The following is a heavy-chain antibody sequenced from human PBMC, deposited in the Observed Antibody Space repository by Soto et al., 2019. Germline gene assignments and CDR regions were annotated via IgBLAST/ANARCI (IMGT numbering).Heavy chain of an antibody. D-gene: IGHD2-21*02. CDR2: VNPSGGHT. V-gene: IGHV1-46*01. CDR1: GDTFTDYY. Sequence: QVQLVQSGAEVKKPGASAKVSCKASGDTFTDYYIHWVRQAPGQGLEWMGTVNPSGGHTTYAQHFLGRMSXTXXXSXGTLYMELTSLTSEDTAVYYCARGGHVVVVTAALDYWGQGTLVTVSS. CDR3: ARGGHVVVVTAALDY. J-gene: IGHJ4*02.